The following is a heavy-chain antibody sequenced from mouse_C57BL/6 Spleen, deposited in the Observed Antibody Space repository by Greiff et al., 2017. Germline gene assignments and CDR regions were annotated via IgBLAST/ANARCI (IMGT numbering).Heavy chain of an antibody. D-gene: IGHD1-1*01. J-gene: IGHJ4*01. CDR1: GFSLTSYG. CDR3: AAGDYYGSRDYAMDN. CDR2: IWSGGST. V-gene: IGHV2-2*01. Sequence: QVQLQQSGPGLVQPSQSLSITCTVSGFSLTSYGVHWVRQSPGKGLEWLGVIWSGGSTDYNAAFISRLSISKDNSKSQVFFKMNSLQADDTAIYYCAAGDYYGSRDYAMDNWGQGTSVTVSS.